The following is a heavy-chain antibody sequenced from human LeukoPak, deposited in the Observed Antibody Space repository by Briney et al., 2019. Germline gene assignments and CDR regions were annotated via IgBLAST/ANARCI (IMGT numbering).Heavy chain of an antibody. CDR2: IYYSGST. V-gene: IGHV4-39*01. CDR1: GGSISSSSYY. CDR3: ARLPITMVRGTQD. J-gene: IGHJ4*02. Sequence: PSETLSLTCTVSGGSISSSSYYWGWIRQPPGKGLEWIGSIYYSGSTYYNPSLKSRVTISVDTSKNQFSLKLSSVTAADTAVYYCARLPITMVRGTQDWGQGTLVTVSS. D-gene: IGHD3-10*01.